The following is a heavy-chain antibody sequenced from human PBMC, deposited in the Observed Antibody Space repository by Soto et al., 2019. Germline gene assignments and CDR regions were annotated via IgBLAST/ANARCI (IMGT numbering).Heavy chain of an antibody. Sequence: PSETLSLTCTVSGGSISSSSYYWGWIRQPPGKGLEWIGSIYYSGSTYYNPSLKSRVTISVDTSKNQFSLKLSSVTAADTAVYYCARLRIPITIFGVVTPRPASQNLDYWGQGTLVTVSS. V-gene: IGHV4-39*01. CDR3: ARLRIPITIFGVVTPRPASQNLDY. J-gene: IGHJ4*02. CDR1: GGSISSSSYY. D-gene: IGHD3-3*01. CDR2: IYYSGST.